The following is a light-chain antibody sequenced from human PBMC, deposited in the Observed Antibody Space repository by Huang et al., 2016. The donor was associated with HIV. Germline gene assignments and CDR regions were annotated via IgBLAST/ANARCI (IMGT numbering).Light chain of an antibody. CDR2: DAS. V-gene: IGKV1-33*01. CDR3: QQYDGLPYT. CDR1: QDIGNY. Sequence: DIQMTQSPSSLSTFIGDKVTITCQASQDIGNYRNWYQQRPGKAPKRLIYDASSVETGVTSRVSGGGSGTTFTFTITNLRPEDVATYYCQQYDGLPYTFGQGTRIEI. J-gene: IGKJ2*01.